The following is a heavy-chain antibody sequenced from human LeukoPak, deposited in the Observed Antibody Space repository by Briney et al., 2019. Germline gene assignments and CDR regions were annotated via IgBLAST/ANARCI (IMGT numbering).Heavy chain of an antibody. CDR3: AKSGCGFGRDWFDP. D-gene: IGHD3-16*01. CDR2: TYYKSRWYN. Sequence: SQTLSLTCAISGDSVSNNSAAWIWVRQSPSRGLEWLGRTYYKSRWYNDYAVSVKSRISINPDTSKNQFSLQLNSATPEDTAVYYCAKSGCGFGRDWFDPWGQGTLVTVSS. J-gene: IGHJ5*02. V-gene: IGHV6-1*01. CDR1: GDSVSNNSAA.